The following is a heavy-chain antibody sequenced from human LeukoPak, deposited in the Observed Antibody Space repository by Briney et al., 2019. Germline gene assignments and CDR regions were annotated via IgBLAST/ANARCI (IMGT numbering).Heavy chain of an antibody. V-gene: IGHV3-21*01. CDR2: FSSRSDYI. CDR1: GFTFSYYT. D-gene: IGHD6-13*01. Sequence: GGSLRLSCAASGFTFSYYTMNWVRQAPGKGLEWVSSFSSRSDYIYYADSVKGRFTISRDNAKNSLYLQMNSLRAEDTAVYYCASGLQKYTVSWPFDYWGQGTLVTVSS. J-gene: IGHJ4*02. CDR3: ASGLQKYTVSWPFDY.